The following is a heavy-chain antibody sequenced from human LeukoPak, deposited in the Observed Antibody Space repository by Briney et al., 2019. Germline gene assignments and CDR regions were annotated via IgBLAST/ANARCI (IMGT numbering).Heavy chain of an antibody. CDR2: IYYSGST. V-gene: IGHV4-39*07. D-gene: IGHD3-10*01. Sequence: GSLRLSCAASGFTFSSYSMNWVRQAPGKGLEWIGSIYYSGSTYYNPSLKSRVTMSVDTSKNQFSLKLSSVTAADTAVYYCARVLGFGSYYYMDVWGKGTTVTISS. J-gene: IGHJ6*03. CDR3: ARVLGFGSYYYMDV. CDR1: GFTFSSYS.